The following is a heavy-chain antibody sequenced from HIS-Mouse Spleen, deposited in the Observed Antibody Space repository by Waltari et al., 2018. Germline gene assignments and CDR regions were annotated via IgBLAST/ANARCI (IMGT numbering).Heavy chain of an antibody. J-gene: IGHJ4*02. D-gene: IGHD3-10*01. V-gene: IGHV3-30-3*01. CDR2: IAYDGSNK. CDR1: GFTFTRYA. CDR3: ARVTGGGY. Sequence: QVQLVESGGGVVHPGRFLKLPCAGSGFTFTRYAMHWVRQAPGKGLEWVAVIAYDGSNKYYADSVKGRFTISRDNSKNTLYLQMNSLRAEDTAVYYCARVTGGGYWGQGTLVTVSS.